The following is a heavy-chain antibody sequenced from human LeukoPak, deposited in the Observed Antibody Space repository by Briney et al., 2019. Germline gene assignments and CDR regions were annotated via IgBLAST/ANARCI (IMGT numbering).Heavy chain of an antibody. CDR2: ITWNGGTT. J-gene: IGHJ1*01. V-gene: IGHV3-20*04. CDR3: AKDLGLSLFRIVVVPAAIEYFQH. D-gene: IGHD2-2*02. Sequence: PGGSLRLFCAASGFTFDDHGMNWVRQAPGKGLEWVSGITWNGGTTGYADSVRGRFTISRDNSKNTLYLQMNSLRAEDTAVYYCAKDLGLSLFRIVVVPAAIEYFQHWGQGTLVTVSS. CDR1: GFTFDDHG.